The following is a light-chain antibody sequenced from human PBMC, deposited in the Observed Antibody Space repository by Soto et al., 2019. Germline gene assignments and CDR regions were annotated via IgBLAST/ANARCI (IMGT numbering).Light chain of an antibody. CDR1: QVINNW. CDR3: QQANRFPFT. J-gene: IGKJ3*01. CDR2: AAS. Sequence: DIQMTQSPSSVSASVGDRVTITCRASQVINNWLAWYQQKPGKAPNLLIYAASTLQSGVPSRFSGSGSGTDFTLTISSLQAEDFATYYCQQANRFPFTFGPGTKVDIK. V-gene: IGKV1-12*02.